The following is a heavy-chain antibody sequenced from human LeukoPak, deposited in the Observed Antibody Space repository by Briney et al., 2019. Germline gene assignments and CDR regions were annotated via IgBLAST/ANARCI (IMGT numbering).Heavy chain of an antibody. J-gene: IGHJ3*02. CDR3: AKVFIPALGGYAFDI. D-gene: IGHD2-15*01. CDR1: GLTFSSYA. CDR2: ISGSGGST. Sequence: GGSLRLSCAASGLTFSSYAMSWVRQAPGKGLEWVSAISGSGGSTYYADSVKGRFTISRDNSKNTLYLQMNSLRAEDTAVYYCAKVFIPALGGYAFDIWGQGTMVTVSS. V-gene: IGHV3-23*01.